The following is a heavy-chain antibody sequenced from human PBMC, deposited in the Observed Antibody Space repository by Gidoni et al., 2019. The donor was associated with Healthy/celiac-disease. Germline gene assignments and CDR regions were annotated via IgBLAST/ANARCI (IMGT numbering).Heavy chain of an antibody. Sequence: QVQLQESGPGLVKPSETLSLTCTVSGGSISRYYWSWIRQPPGKGLEWIGYIYYSGSTNYNPSLKSRVTISVDTSKNQFSLKLSSVTAADTAVYYCARELLLSIHAPDAFDIWGQGTMVTVSS. J-gene: IGHJ3*02. CDR3: ARELLLSIHAPDAFDI. CDR1: GGSISRYY. V-gene: IGHV4-59*01. D-gene: IGHD3-10*01. CDR2: IYYSGST.